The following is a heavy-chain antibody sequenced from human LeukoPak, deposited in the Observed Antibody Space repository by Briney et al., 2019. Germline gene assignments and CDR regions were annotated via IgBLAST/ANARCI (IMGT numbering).Heavy chain of an antibody. Sequence: GGSLRLSCAASGFTFSTYGMSWVRQAPGKGLEWVSGISGSGGSTYYADSVKGRFTISRDNSKNTLYLQMNSLRAEDTAVYYCAGRGSGSYFDYWGQGTLVTVSS. J-gene: IGHJ4*02. CDR2: ISGSGGST. CDR1: GFTFSTYG. D-gene: IGHD3-10*01. V-gene: IGHV3-23*01. CDR3: AGRGSGSYFDY.